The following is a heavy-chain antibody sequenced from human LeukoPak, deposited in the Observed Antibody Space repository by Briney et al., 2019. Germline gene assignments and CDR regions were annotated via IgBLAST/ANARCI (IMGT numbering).Heavy chain of an antibody. CDR2: IYYSGST. D-gene: IGHD3-22*01. CDR3: ARLCVESRGYFYFDY. V-gene: IGHV4-59*08. Sequence: SETLSLTCTVSGGSISSYYWSWIRQPPGKGLEWIGYIYYSGSTNYNPSHTNRVTISVDTSKNQSSLKLSSVTAADTAVDYCARLCVESRGYFYFDYWGQGTLVTVSS. J-gene: IGHJ4*02. CDR1: GGSISSYY.